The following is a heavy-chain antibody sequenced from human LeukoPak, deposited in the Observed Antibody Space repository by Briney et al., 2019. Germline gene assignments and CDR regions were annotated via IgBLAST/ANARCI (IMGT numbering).Heavy chain of an antibody. J-gene: IGHJ5*02. Sequence: PGRSLRLSCTASGFAFGDYAMSWFRQAPGKGLEWVGFIRSKAYGGTTEYAASVKGRFTISRDDSKSIAYLQMNSLKTEDTAVYYCTRALPPDGSSWSRTDNWFDPWGQGTLVTVSS. D-gene: IGHD6-13*01. CDR1: GFAFGDYA. CDR3: TRALPPDGSSWSRTDNWFDP. CDR2: IRSKAYGGTT. V-gene: IGHV3-49*03.